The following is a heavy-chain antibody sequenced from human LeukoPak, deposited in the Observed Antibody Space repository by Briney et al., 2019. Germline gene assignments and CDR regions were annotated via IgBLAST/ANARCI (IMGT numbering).Heavy chain of an antibody. CDR3: ARGESYRGYYFDY. V-gene: IGHV4-61*02. D-gene: IGHD2-21*01. J-gene: IGHJ4*02. CDR1: GGSISSGSYY. Sequence: SQTLSLTCTVCGGSISSGSYYWSWIRQPAGKGLEWIGRIYTSGSINYNPSLKSRVTISVDTSKNQFSLKLSSVTAADTAVYYCARGESYRGYYFDYWGQGTLVTVSS. CDR2: IYTSGSI.